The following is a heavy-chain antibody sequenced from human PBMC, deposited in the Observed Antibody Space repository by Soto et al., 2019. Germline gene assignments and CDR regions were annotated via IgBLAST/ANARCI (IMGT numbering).Heavy chain of an antibody. D-gene: IGHD2-21*02. CDR3: ARVSRGNSVACDS. CDR1: GGSISSYY. J-gene: IGHJ4*02. V-gene: IGHV4-59*08. CDR2: IYYSGST. Sequence: SETLSLTCTVSGGSISSYYWSWIRQPPGKGLEWIGYIYYSGSTNYNPSPKSRVTISVDTSKNQFSLNLSSVTASDTAVYYCARVSRGNSVACDSWGQGTLVTVSS.